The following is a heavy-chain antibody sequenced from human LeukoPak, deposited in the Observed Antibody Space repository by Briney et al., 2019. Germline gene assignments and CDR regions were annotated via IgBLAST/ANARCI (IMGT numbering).Heavy chain of an antibody. CDR2: VNPSGINT. Sequence: ASVKVSCKASGGTFSSYAISWVRQAPGQGLEWMGLVNPSGINTNYAQKFQGRVTMTRDTSTRTVYMELSSLRSEDTAVYYCARDGTAGELFDYWGQGTLVTVSS. D-gene: IGHD3-10*01. V-gene: IGHV1-46*01. CDR3: ARDGTAGELFDY. CDR1: GGTFSSYA. J-gene: IGHJ4*02.